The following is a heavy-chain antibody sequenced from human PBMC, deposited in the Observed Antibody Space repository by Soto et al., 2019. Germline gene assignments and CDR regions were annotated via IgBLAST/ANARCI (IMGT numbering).Heavy chain of an antibody. CDR3: AKDPPFGSSWSYFDY. CDR2: ISWNSGSI. D-gene: IGHD6-13*01. Sequence: EVQLVESGGGLVQPGRSLRLSCAASGFTFDDYAMHWVRQAPGKGLEWVSGISWNSGSIGYADSVKGRFTISRDNAKNYLYLQMNSLRAEDTALYYCAKDPPFGSSWSYFDYWGQGTLVTVSS. CDR1: GFTFDDYA. J-gene: IGHJ4*02. V-gene: IGHV3-9*01.